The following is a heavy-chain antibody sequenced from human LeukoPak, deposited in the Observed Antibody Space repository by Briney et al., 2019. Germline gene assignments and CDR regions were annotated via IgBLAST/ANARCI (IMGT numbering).Heavy chain of an antibody. CDR3: ARMGRITIFGVVSYHYYGMDV. Sequence: SETLSLTCAVYGGSFSGYYWSWIRQPPGKGLEWIGGINHSGSTNYNPSLKSRVTISVDTSKNQFSLKLSSVTAADTAVYYCARMGRITIFGVVSYHYYGMDVWGQGTTVTVSS. CDR2: INHSGST. J-gene: IGHJ6*02. V-gene: IGHV4-34*01. D-gene: IGHD3-3*01. CDR1: GGSFSGYY.